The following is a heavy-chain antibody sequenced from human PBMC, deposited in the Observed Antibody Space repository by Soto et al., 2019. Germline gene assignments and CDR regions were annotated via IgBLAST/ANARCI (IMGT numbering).Heavy chain of an antibody. Sequence: ASVKVSCKASDYTFTSYGISWVRQAPHQGLEWMGWISAYNGNTNYAQKLQGKFTMTWDTSISTAYLKLISPRSDDTALYYCARGSVASADKPSGMDVWRQGTAVTVSS. J-gene: IGHJ6*02. CDR2: ISAYNGNT. V-gene: IGHV1-18*01. CDR3: ARGSVASADKPSGMDV. D-gene: IGHD2-15*01. CDR1: DYTFTSYG.